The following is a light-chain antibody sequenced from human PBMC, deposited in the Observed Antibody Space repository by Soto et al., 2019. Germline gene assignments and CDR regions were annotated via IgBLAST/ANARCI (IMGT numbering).Light chain of an antibody. CDR2: DAS. V-gene: IGKV3-11*01. Sequence: EIVMTQSPATLSVSPGERATLSCRASQSVSDYLAWYQQKPGQAPRLLIYDASNRATGIPARFSGSGSGTDFTLTISGLEPEDFAIYYCQQRTNWPPITFGQGTRLEIK. CDR1: QSVSDY. CDR3: QQRTNWPPIT. J-gene: IGKJ5*01.